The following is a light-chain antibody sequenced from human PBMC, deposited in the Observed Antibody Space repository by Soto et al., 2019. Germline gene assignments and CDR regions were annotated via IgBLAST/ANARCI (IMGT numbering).Light chain of an antibody. CDR1: QDIGNY. J-gene: IGKJ5*01. CDR2: DAS. Sequence: IQLTQSPSSLSASVGDRVTISCRASQDIGNYLAWYQQKPGEAPKLLIYDASTLQSGVPLRFGGSGSGTDFTLTISSLQPEDFATCYCQQLNKYPVTFGQGTRLEIK. V-gene: IGKV1-9*01. CDR3: QQLNKYPVT.